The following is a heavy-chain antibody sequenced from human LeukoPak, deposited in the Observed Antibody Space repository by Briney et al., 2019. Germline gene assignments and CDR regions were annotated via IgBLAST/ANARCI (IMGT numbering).Heavy chain of an antibody. CDR1: GFTFSSYE. CDR3: AREGSGGPFDY. V-gene: IGHV3-48*03. Sequence: GGSLRLSCAASGFTFSSYEMNWVRQAPGKGLEWVSYISSSGSTIYYADSVKGRFTISRDNSKNTLYLQMNSLRAEDTAVYYCAREGSGGPFDYWGQGTLVTVSS. D-gene: IGHD2-15*01. J-gene: IGHJ4*02. CDR2: ISSSGSTI.